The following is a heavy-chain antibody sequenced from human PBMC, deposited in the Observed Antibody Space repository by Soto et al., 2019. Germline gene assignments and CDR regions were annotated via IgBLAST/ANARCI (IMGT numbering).Heavy chain of an antibody. V-gene: IGHV3-23*01. D-gene: IGHD6-13*01. Sequence: EVQLLEYGGGLVQPGGSLRLSCEASGFTFSTFDMSWVRQAPGTGLEWVSGINHDGALTFYPDSLKGRCTISRDNSKNTLYLQMNRLRAEDSALYYCWSRPRTAGDDSFDHWRHGTLVNGSS. CDR2: INHDGALT. CDR3: WSRPRTAGDDSFDH. CDR1: GFTFSTFD. J-gene: IGHJ4*01.